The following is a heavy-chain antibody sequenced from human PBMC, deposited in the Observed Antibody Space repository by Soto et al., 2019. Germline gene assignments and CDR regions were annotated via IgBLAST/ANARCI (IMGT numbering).Heavy chain of an antibody. CDR1: GYTFTGYY. V-gene: IGHV1-2*04. CDR3: ARPGDYDLRGTSYGMDV. J-gene: IGHJ6*02. D-gene: IGHD4-17*01. CDR2: INPNSGGT. Sequence: ASVKVSCKASGYTFTGYYMHWVRQAPGQGLEWMGWINPNSGGTNYAQKFQGWVTMTRDTSISTAYMELSRLRSDDTAVYYCARPGDYDLRGTSYGMDVWGQGTTVTVSS.